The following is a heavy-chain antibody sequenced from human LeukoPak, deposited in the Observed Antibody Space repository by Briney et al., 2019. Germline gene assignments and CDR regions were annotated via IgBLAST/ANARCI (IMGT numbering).Heavy chain of an antibody. CDR3: AKGRYYYDSSGDDAFDI. CDR2: ISGSGGST. D-gene: IGHD3-22*01. J-gene: IGHJ3*02. Sequence: PGGSLRLSCAASGFTVSSNYMSWVRQAPGKGLEWVSAISGSGGSTYYADSVKGRFTISRDNSKNTLYLQMNSLRAEDTAVYYCAKGRYYYDSSGDDAFDIWGQGTMVTVSS. CDR1: GFTVSSNY. V-gene: IGHV3-23*01.